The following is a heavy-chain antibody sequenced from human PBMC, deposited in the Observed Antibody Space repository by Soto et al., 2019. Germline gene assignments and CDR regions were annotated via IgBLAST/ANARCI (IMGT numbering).Heavy chain of an antibody. CDR2: ISNTGDTT. Sequence: GGSLRLSCAASGFTFNVYAMTWVRQAPGKGLEWVSIISNTGDTTFYANAVQGRFTVSRDNSKNTLFLQMNSLGADDTALYYCERDPTTVPRGYFDFWRQGTPVTVS. J-gene: IGHJ4*02. D-gene: IGHD4-17*01. V-gene: IGHV3-23*01. CDR3: ERDPTTVPRGYFDF. CDR1: GFTFNVYA.